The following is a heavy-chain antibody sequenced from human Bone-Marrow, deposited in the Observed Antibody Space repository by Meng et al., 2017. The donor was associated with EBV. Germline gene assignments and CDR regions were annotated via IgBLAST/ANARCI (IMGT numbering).Heavy chain of an antibody. V-gene: IGHV1-2*06. CDR2: INPNSGGT. J-gene: IGHJ4*02. D-gene: IGHD2-2*01. CDR1: GYTFTGYY. Sequence: HRVRPGVEVKRPGATVKVSCKASGYTFTGYYMHWVRQAPGQGLEWMGRINPNSGGTNYAQKFQGRVTMTRDTSISTAYMELSRLRSDDTAVYYCTYCSSTSCYDPRFDYWGQGTLVTVSS. CDR3: TYCSSTSCYDPRFDY.